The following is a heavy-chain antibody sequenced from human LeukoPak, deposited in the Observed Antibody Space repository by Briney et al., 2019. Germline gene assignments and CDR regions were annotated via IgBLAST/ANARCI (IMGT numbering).Heavy chain of an antibody. J-gene: IGHJ3*02. CDR3: ARPYYYDSSGHQRGVHDAFDI. CDR2: ISAYNGNT. CDR1: GYTFTSYG. D-gene: IGHD3-22*01. V-gene: IGHV1-18*01. Sequence: ASVKVSCKASGYTFTSYGISWVRQAPGQGLEWMGWISAYNGNTNYAQKHQGRVTMTTDTSTSTAYMELRSLRSDDTAVYYCARPYYYDSSGHQRGVHDAFDIWGQGTMVTVSS.